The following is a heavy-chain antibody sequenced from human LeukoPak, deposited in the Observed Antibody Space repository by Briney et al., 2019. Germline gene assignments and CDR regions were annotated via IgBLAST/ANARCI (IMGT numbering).Heavy chain of an antibody. D-gene: IGHD6-13*01. Sequence: GGSLRLSCAASGFTFNIYAMHWVRQAPGKGLEWVAVTSYDGGIKYYADSVKGRFTISRDNAKNSLYLQMNSLRAEDTAVYYCAKDGYSSIPGFHFEYWGQGTPVTVSS. CDR3: AKDGYSSIPGFHFEY. CDR2: TSYDGGIK. V-gene: IGHV3-30*07. CDR1: GFTFNIYA. J-gene: IGHJ4*02.